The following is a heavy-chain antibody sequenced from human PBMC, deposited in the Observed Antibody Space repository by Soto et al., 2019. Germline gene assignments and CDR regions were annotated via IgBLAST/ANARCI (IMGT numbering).Heavy chain of an antibody. Sequence: GESLKISCKGSGYSFTSYWIGWVRQMPGKGLEWMGIIYPGDSDTRYSPSFQGQVTISADKSISTAYLQWSSLKASDTAMYYCASQERGVVTPGNYYYYGMDVWGQGTTVTVSS. D-gene: IGHD2-21*02. CDR2: IYPGDSDT. V-gene: IGHV5-51*01. CDR1: GYSFTSYW. J-gene: IGHJ6*02. CDR3: ASQERGVVTPGNYYYYGMDV.